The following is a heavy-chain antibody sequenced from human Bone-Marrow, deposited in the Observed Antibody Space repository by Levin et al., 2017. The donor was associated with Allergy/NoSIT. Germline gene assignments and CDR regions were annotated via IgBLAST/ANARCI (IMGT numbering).Heavy chain of an antibody. D-gene: IGHD5-18*01. CDR3: ARYDVDTDMGHAFDI. CDR2: IIPIFGTA. V-gene: IGHV1-69*06. CDR1: GGTISSSA. Sequence: SVKVSCKASGGTISSSAISWVRQAPGQGLEWMGGIIPIFGTATYAQKFQGNVTITADKSTSTAYMELSSLKSEDTAVYYCARYDVDTDMGHAFDIWGQGTVVTVSP. J-gene: IGHJ3*02.